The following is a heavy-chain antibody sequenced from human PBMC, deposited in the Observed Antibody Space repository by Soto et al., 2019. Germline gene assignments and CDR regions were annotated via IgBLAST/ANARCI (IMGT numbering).Heavy chain of an antibody. CDR2: IYYSGST. CDR1: GGSISSSSYY. J-gene: IGHJ4*02. Sequence: QLQLQESGPGLVKPSETLSLTCTVSGGSISSSSYYWGWIRQPPGKGLEWIGRIYYSGSTYYNPSLKSRVSISVDTSKHLFSLKLSAVTAADTAVYYCARRGYYYASSGYPSVWYWGQGTLVTVSS. CDR3: ARRGYYYASSGYPSVWY. D-gene: IGHD3-22*01. V-gene: IGHV4-39*01.